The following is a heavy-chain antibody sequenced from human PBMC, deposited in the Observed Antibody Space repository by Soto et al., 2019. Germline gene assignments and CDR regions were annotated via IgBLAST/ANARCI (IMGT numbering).Heavy chain of an antibody. D-gene: IGHD3-10*01. CDR3: GTKGDYGGWFDP. J-gene: IGHJ5*02. CDR1: GASIRDKY. Sequence: QVQLQESAPGLVKPSETLSLTCSISGASIRDKYWSWLRQSAEKGLELIGRISNGGTTIYHPSLNSRVTMSLDTSKTHFSLKLSSVTAADTAVYYSGTKGDYGGWFDPWGQGTLVTVSS. V-gene: IGHV4-4*07. CDR2: ISNGGTT.